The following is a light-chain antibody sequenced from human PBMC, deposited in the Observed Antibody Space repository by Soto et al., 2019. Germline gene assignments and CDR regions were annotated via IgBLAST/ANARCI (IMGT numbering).Light chain of an antibody. CDR3: QQYGKSPQIT. Sequence: EILLTQSPGTLSLSPGERATLSCRASQSVSSSYLAWYQQKPGQAPRLLIYGASSRATGIPDRFSGSGSGTDFTLTISRLEPEDFAVYYCQQYGKSPQITFGQGTRLEIK. V-gene: IGKV3-20*01. CDR2: GAS. J-gene: IGKJ5*01. CDR1: QSVSSSY.